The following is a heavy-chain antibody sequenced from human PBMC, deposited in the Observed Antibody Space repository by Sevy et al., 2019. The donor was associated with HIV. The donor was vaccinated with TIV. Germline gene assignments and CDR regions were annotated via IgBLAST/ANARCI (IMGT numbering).Heavy chain of an antibody. D-gene: IGHD2-15*01. Sequence: GESLKISCKGSGYSFTSYWIGWVRQMPGKGLEWMGIIYPGDSDTRYSPSFQGQVTISADKSISTAYLQWSSLKASGTAMYYCARMGLHCSGGSCYENYYYGMDVWGQGTTVTVSS. CDR2: IYPGDSDT. CDR1: GYSFTSYW. V-gene: IGHV5-51*01. CDR3: ARMGLHCSGGSCYENYYYGMDV. J-gene: IGHJ6*02.